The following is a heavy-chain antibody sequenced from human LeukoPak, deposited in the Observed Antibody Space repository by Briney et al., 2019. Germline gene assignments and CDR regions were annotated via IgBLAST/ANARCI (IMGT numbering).Heavy chain of an antibody. V-gene: IGHV4-61*02. CDR3: ARGRAHYDILTGHDAFDI. Sequence: PSQTLSLTCTVSGGSISSGSFYWSWIRQPAGKGLEWIGRIYTSGSTDYNLSLKSRVTISVDTSKNQFSLKLSSVTAADTAVYYCARGRAHYDILTGHDAFDIWGQGTMVTVSS. J-gene: IGHJ3*02. CDR2: IYTSGST. CDR1: GGSISSGSFY. D-gene: IGHD3-9*01.